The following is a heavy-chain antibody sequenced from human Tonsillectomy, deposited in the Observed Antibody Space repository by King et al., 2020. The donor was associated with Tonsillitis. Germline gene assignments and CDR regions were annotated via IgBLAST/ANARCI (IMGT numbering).Heavy chain of an antibody. J-gene: IGHJ4*02. CDR1: GFTFSSYA. D-gene: IGHD3-22*01. Sequence: VQLVESGGGVVQPGRSLRLSCAASGFTFSSYAMHWVRQAPGKGLEWVTIISYDGSIKYYADSVKGRFIISRDNSKNTLSLHMNSLRAEDTAVYYCARDVTFYYDSCGYLDYWGQGTLVTVSS. CDR2: ISYDGSIK. CDR3: ARDVTFYYDSCGYLDY. V-gene: IGHV3-30*04.